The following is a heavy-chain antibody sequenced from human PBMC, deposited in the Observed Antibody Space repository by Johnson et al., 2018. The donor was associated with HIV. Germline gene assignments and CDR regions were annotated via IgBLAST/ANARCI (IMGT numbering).Heavy chain of an antibody. CDR2: IRGSGGRT. J-gene: IGHJ3*02. V-gene: IGHV3-23*04. CDR1: GFTFSSYA. CDR3: AKDGSGTYPNAFDI. Sequence: VQLVESGGGLVQPGGSLRLSCAASGFTFSSYAMSWVRQAPGKGLEWVSAIRGSGGRTYYATSVKGRFAISREDSKNTMFLKKNSLRAEDTAIYYCAKDGSGTYPNAFDIWGQGTMVTVSS. D-gene: IGHD1-26*01.